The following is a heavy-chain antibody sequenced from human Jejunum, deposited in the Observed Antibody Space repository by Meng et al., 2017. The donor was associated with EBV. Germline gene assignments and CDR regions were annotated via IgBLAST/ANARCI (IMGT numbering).Heavy chain of an antibody. CDR3: ARETGNWFDP. V-gene: IGHV6-1*01. CDR2: TYYTSNWYN. Sequence: QVQLQQSGPGRVTPSXXXXLXCAISGDSVSNNIAAWNWLRQSTSRGLEWLGRTYYTSNWYNDYAVSVKSRITINPDTSKNQFSLQLNSVTPEDTAVYYCARETGNWFDPWGQGTLGTVSS. CDR1: GDSVSNNIAA. J-gene: IGHJ5*02.